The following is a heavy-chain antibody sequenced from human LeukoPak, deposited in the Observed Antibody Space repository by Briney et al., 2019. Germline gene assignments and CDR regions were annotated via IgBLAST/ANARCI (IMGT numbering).Heavy chain of an antibody. CDR3: ARVRESNYDILTGYPYYYGMDV. V-gene: IGHV3-30-3*01. CDR1: GFTFSSYA. D-gene: IGHD3-9*01. CDR2: ISYDGSNK. Sequence: GGSLRLSCAASGFTFSSYAMHWVRQAPGKGLEWVAVISYDGSNKYYADSVKGRFTISRDNSKNTLYLQMNSLRAEDTAVYYCARVRESNYDILTGYPYYYGMDVWGQGTTVTVSS. J-gene: IGHJ6*02.